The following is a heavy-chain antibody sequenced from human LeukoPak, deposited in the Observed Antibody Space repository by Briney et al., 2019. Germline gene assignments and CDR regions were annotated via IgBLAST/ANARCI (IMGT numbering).Heavy chain of an antibody. CDR2: IYYSGST. Sequence: SETLSLTCTVSGGSISSSSYYWGWIRQPPGKGLEWIGSIYYSGSTYYNPSLKSRVTISVDTSKNQFSLKLSSVTAADTAVYYCASFYGSGSYYPLDYWGQGTLVTVSS. D-gene: IGHD3-10*01. CDR1: GGSISSSSYY. V-gene: IGHV4-39*07. J-gene: IGHJ4*02. CDR3: ASFYGSGSYYPLDY.